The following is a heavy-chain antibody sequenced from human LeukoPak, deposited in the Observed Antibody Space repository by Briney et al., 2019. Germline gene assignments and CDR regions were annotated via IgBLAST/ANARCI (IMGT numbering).Heavy chain of an antibody. Sequence: GGSLRLSCAASGFTFSSYAMSWVRQAPGKGLEWVSAISCSGGSTYYADSVKGRFTISRDNSKNTLYLQMNSLRAEDTAVYYCAKDQNYYGSGSYYGPSWVDYWGQGTLVTVSS. CDR3: AKDQNYYGSGSYYGPSWVDY. D-gene: IGHD3-10*01. CDR1: GFTFSSYA. CDR2: ISCSGGST. V-gene: IGHV3-23*01. J-gene: IGHJ4*02.